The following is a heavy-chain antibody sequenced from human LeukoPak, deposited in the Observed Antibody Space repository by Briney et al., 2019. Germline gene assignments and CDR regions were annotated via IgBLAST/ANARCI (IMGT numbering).Heavy chain of an antibody. V-gene: IGHV4-59*11. Sequence: SGTLSLTCTVSGGSISSHYWSWIRQPPGKGLEWMGYIYYSGSTNYNPSLKSRVTISVDTSKNQFSLKLSSVTAADTAVYYCARDEGGSAYWGQGTLVTVSS. CDR1: GGSISSHY. CDR3: ARDEGGSAY. CDR2: IYYSGST. D-gene: IGHD2-2*01. J-gene: IGHJ4*02.